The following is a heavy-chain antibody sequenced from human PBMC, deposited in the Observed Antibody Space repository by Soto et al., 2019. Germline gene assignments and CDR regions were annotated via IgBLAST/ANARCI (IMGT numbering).Heavy chain of an antibody. J-gene: IGHJ4*02. CDR3: ARDQKQKLLLFDY. CDR1: GYTFTSYG. D-gene: IGHD6-13*01. V-gene: IGHV1-18*01. Sequence: GASLKLSCKASGYTFTSYGISWVRQAPGQGLEWMGWISAYNGNTNYAQKLQGRVTMTTDTSTSTAYMELSSLRAEDTAMYYCARDQKQKLLLFDYWGQGTLVTVSS. CDR2: ISAYNGNT.